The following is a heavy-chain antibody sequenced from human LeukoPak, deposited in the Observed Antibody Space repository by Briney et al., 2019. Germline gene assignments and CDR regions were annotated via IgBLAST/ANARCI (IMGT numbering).Heavy chain of an antibody. CDR3: ARESSSGGSCFDY. D-gene: IGHD2-15*01. CDR2: INHSGST. V-gene: IGHV4-34*01. CDR1: GGSFSGYY. J-gene: IGHJ4*02. Sequence: PSETLSLTCAVYGGSFSGYYWSWIRQPPGKGLEWIGEINHSGSTNYNPSLKSRVTISVDTSKNQFSLKLSSVTAADTAVYFCARESSSGGSCFDYWGQGTLVTVSS.